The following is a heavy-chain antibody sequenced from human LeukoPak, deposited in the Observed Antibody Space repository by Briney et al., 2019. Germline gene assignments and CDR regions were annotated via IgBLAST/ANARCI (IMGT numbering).Heavy chain of an antibody. Sequence: GASVKVSCKASGSTFTSYVISWVAQSPGQRLGGMGWISAYNGKTNYATKLPGRVTTPTHASTTTACMELRRPTSDHTARPYFAVVPAAIRGGDWFDRWGQGTLVTVA. V-gene: IGHV1-18*01. CDR1: GSTFTSYV. D-gene: IGHD2-2*02. CDR2: ISAYNGKT. CDR3: AVVPAAIRGGDWFDR. J-gene: IGHJ5*02.